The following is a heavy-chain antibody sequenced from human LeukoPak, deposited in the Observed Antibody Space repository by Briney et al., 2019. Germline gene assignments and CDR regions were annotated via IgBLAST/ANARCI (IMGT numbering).Heavy chain of an antibody. Sequence: SQTLSLTCTVSGGSISSGDYYWVWIRQHPEKGLEWIGYIYYTGSTSYNPSLKSRVTISIDRSQNQFSLRLSSVTAADTAVYYCARPLNAVHDASDVWGQGTMVTVSS. V-gene: IGHV4-31*03. CDR1: GGSISSGDYY. J-gene: IGHJ3*01. CDR2: IYYTGST. D-gene: IGHD6-19*01. CDR3: ARPLNAVHDASDV.